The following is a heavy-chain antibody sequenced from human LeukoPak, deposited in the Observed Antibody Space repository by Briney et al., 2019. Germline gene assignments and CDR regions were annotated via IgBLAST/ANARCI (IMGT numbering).Heavy chain of an antibody. J-gene: IGHJ6*02. D-gene: IGHD3-10*01. CDR3: ARGITYYYGSGSYQQPYYYYGMDV. Sequence: GGSLRLSRAASGFTFSSYAMSWVRQAPGKGLEWVSAISGSGGSTYYADSVKGRFTISRDNSKNTLYLQMNSLRAEDTAVYYCARGITYYYGSGSYQQPYYYYGMDVRGQGTTVTISS. CDR2: ISGSGGST. CDR1: GFTFSSYA. V-gene: IGHV3-23*01.